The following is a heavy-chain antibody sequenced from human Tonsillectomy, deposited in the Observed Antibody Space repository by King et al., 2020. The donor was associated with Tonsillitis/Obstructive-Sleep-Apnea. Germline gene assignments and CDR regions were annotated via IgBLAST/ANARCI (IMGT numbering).Heavy chain of an antibody. CDR3: AVPATRLGYCYYYDSGAYTPLYW. J-gene: IGHJ4*02. D-gene: IGHD3-22*01. CDR1: GGSISSFY. Sequence: VQLQESGPGLVKPSETLSLTCTVSGGSISSFYWNWIRQPPGKGLGWIGYMYYSGSTNYTPSLKSRVTISVDTSKNQFSLKLSSVTAADTAVYYCAVPATRLGYCYYYDSGAYTPLYWWGGGTLV. V-gene: IGHV4-59*08. CDR2: MYYSGST.